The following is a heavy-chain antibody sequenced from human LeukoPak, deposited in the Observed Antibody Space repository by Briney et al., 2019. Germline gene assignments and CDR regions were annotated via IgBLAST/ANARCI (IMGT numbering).Heavy chain of an antibody. CDR3: ARDKGYAFDI. J-gene: IGHJ3*02. V-gene: IGHV3-48*02. CDR2: ISSSSSII. CDR1: GFTFSTYS. D-gene: IGHD2-15*01. Sequence: GGSLRLSCAASGFTFSTYSMNWVRQAPGKGLEWVSYISSSSSIINYADSVRGRFTISRDNAQNSLYLQMNSLRDEDTAVYYCARDKGYAFDIWGQGTLVTVSS.